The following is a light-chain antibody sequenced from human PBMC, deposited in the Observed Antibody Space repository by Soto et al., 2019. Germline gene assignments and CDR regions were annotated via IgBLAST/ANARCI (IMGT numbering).Light chain of an antibody. CDR1: SSNIGDYKY. CDR3: ISHAGSSVI. V-gene: IGLV2-14*01. CDR2: EVS. J-gene: IGLJ2*01. Sequence: QSALTQPASVSGSPGQSITISCTGRSSNIGDYKYVSWSQQYPGNAHKLIIYEVSNRASGVSNRFSGSKSGNTASLTISGLQAEDEADYYCISHAGSSVIFGGGTKLTVL.